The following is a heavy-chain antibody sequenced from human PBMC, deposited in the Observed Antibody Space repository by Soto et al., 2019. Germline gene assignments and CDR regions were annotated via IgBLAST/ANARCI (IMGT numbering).Heavy chain of an antibody. CDR1: GYSFNSYW. J-gene: IGHJ4*02. V-gene: IGHV5-51*01. Sequence: GDSLKISCKASGYSFNSYWIGWVRQMPGKGLEWMGIVHPGNSDIRYSPSFQGQVTVSVDRSISTAYLQWSSLKASDTAMYYCAALTGATFHWGQGTLVTVSS. CDR3: AALTGATFH. CDR2: VHPGNSDI. D-gene: IGHD1-20*01.